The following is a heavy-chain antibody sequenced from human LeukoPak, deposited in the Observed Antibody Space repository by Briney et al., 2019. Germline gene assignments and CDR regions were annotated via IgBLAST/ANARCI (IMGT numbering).Heavy chain of an antibody. Sequence: GGSLRLSCAASGLTFSDYSINWVRQAPGKGLEWVSSINPTSTSIYYADAVKGRFTISRDNARSSLYLQMNSLRAEDTAVYYYVRLRRNSGWSDYYYFYDYWGQGILVTVSS. CDR1: GLTFSDYS. CDR2: INPTSTSI. J-gene: IGHJ4*02. V-gene: IGHV3-21*01. D-gene: IGHD3-22*01. CDR3: VRLRRNSGWSDYYYFYDY.